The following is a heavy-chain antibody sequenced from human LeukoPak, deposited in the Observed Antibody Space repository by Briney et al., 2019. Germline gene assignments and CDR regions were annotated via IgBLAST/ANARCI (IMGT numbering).Heavy chain of an antibody. CDR1: GGSFIGYY. CDR3: ARGRGSHGYSPHYGMDV. D-gene: IGHD5-18*01. J-gene: IGHJ6*02. V-gene: IGHV4-34*01. CDR2: IDHSGST. Sequence: SETLSLTCAVYGGSFIGYYWTWIRQPPGKGLEWIGEIDHSGSTNYNPSLKSPVTISVDTSKNQFSLRLSSVTATDTAVYYCARGRGSHGYSPHYGMDVWGQGTTVTVSS.